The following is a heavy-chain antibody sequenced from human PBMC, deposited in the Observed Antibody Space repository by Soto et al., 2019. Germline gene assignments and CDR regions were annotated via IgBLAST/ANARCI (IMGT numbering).Heavy chain of an antibody. CDR3: VKDTRAVSYYYMDV. J-gene: IGHJ6*03. CDR2: ITWNTGSI. Sequence: PGGSLRLSCAASGFTFDDYAMHWVRQAPGKGLEWVSGITWNTGSIDYADSVKGRFTISRDNAKNSLYLQMNSLRAEDTALYYCVKDTRAVSYYYMDVWGKGTTVTVSS. V-gene: IGHV3-9*01. CDR1: GFTFDDYA.